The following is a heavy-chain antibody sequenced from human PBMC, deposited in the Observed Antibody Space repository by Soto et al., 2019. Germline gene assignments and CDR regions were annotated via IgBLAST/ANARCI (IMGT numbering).Heavy chain of an antibody. CDR1: GGSISPINW. CDR3: ARYPNIYSLTWFDP. CDR2: IYHTGTT. J-gene: IGHJ5*02. D-gene: IGHD3-9*01. V-gene: IGHV4-4*02. Sequence: QVQLQESGPRLVKPSGTLSLTCGVSGGSISPINWWNWVRQPPGKGLEWIGDIYHTGTTNYNPSLESRGTLSIDKSKNQCFLNLTSVTDADTAVYYCARYPNIYSLTWFDPWGQGILVTVSS.